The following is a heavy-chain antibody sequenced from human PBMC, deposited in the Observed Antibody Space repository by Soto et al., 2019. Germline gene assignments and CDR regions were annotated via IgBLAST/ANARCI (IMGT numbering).Heavy chain of an antibody. Sequence: APVKVSCKASGYTFTSYGISWVPQATGQGLEWMGWISAYNGNTNYAQKLQGRVTMTTDTSTSTAYMELSSLRSDDTAVYYCASAGRYYYGSGSYLRYFDYWGQGTLVTVSS. CDR3: ASAGRYYYGSGSYLRYFDY. CDR1: GYTFTSYG. CDR2: ISAYNGNT. V-gene: IGHV1-18*01. J-gene: IGHJ4*02. D-gene: IGHD3-10*01.